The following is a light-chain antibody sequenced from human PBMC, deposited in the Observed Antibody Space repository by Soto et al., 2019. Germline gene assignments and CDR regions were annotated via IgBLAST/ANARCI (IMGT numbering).Light chain of an antibody. CDR2: KAS. CDR1: QSISSW. J-gene: IGKJ4*01. CDR3: QQYNSYS. V-gene: IGKV1-5*03. Sequence: DIQMTQSPSTLSASVGDRVTITCRASQSISSWLAWYPQKPGKAPKLLIHKASSLESGVPARFSGSGSGTEFTLTISSLQPDDFAAYYCQQYNSYSFGGGTKVEIK.